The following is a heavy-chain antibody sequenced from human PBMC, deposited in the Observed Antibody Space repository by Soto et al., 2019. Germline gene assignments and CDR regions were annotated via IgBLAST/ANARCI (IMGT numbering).Heavy chain of an antibody. Sequence: QVQLVQSGAEVKKPGSSVKVSCKASGGIFSTYAISWLRQAPGQGLEWMGGIIPLFGTPNNAQRFQGRVTITSVESTSTAYMELSRLRSEDTAVYYCARDRDDYGSGNYYNRIDFWGQGTLVTVSS. CDR2: IIPLFGTP. CDR1: GGIFSTYA. J-gene: IGHJ1*01. V-gene: IGHV1-69*01. D-gene: IGHD3-10*01. CDR3: ARDRDDYGSGNYYNRIDF.